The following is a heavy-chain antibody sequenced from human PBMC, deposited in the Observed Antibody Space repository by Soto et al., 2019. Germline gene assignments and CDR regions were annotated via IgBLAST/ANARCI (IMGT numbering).Heavy chain of an antibody. CDR1: GGPISSSNW. J-gene: IGHJ5*02. Sequence: LSLTCAVSGGPISSSNWWSWVRQPPGKGLEWIGEIYHSGSTNYNPSLKSRVTISVDKSKNQFSLKLSSVTAADTAVYYCAKREGGLWFGELLSTLTYAWFDPWGQGTLVTVSS. D-gene: IGHD3-10*01. CDR2: IYHSGST. V-gene: IGHV4-4*02. CDR3: AKREGGLWFGELLSTLTYAWFDP.